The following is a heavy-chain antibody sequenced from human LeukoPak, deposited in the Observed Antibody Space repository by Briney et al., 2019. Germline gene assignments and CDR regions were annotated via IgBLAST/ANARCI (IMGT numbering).Heavy chain of an antibody. CDR3: ARGAPDFWSVYYMDV. Sequence: ASVKVSCKASGYTFTSYDINWVRQATGQGLEWMGWMNPKSGNTGYAQKFQGRVTITRNTSISTAYMELSSLRSEDTAVYYCARGAPDFWSVYYMDVWGKGTTVTVSS. D-gene: IGHD3-3*01. V-gene: IGHV1-8*03. CDR1: GYTFTSYD. J-gene: IGHJ6*03. CDR2: MNPKSGNT.